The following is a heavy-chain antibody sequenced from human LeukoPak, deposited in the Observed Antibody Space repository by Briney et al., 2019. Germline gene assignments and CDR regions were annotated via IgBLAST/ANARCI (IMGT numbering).Heavy chain of an antibody. CDR2: IYYSGST. CDR3: AREERGSSFFDY. CDR1: GGSISSGDYY. V-gene: IGHV4-61*08. Sequence: SETLSLTCTVSGGSISSGDYYWSWIRQPPGKGLEWIGYIYYSGSTNYNPSLKSRVTISVDTSKNQFSLKLSSVTAADTAVYYCAREERGSSFFDYWGQGTLVTVSS. J-gene: IGHJ4*02. D-gene: IGHD6-13*01.